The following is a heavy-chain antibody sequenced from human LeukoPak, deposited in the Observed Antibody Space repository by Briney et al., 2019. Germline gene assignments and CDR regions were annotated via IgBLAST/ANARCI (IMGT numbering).Heavy chain of an antibody. V-gene: IGHV4-39*01. CDR1: GGSISSSSSY. CDR3: ARAYNWNEVYY. D-gene: IGHD1-20*01. CDR2: IFHSGRT. Sequence: SETLSLTCTVSGGSISSSSSYWGWIRQPPGKGLEWIGHIFHSGRTSRNPSLMSRVTISVDTSKNQFSLKMSSVTAADTAVDYCARAYNWNEVYYWGQGTLVTVSS. J-gene: IGHJ4*02.